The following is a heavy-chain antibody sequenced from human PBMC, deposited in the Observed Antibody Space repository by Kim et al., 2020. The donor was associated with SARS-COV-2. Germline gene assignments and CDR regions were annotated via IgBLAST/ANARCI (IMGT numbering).Heavy chain of an antibody. Sequence: TYYADSVKGRFTISRDNSKNSLYLQMNSLRSEDTALYYCAKGGNGGDFDFWGQGTLVTVSS. D-gene: IGHD2-15*01. J-gene: IGHJ4*02. CDR3: AKGGNGGDFDF. CDR2: T. V-gene: IGHV3-43*01.